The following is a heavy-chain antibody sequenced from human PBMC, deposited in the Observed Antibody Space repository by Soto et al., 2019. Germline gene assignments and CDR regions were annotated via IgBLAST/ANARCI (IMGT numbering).Heavy chain of an antibody. V-gene: IGHV1-69*13. J-gene: IGHJ4*02. Sequence: GASVKVSCKASGGTFSSYAISWVRQAPGQGLEWMGGIIPIFGTANYAQKFQGRVTITADESTSTAYMELSSLRSEDTAVYYCARDLYGSAWYFFDHWGQGTPVTVSS. CDR1: GGTFSSYA. CDR3: ARDLYGSAWYFFDH. D-gene: IGHD6-13*01. CDR2: IIPIFGTA.